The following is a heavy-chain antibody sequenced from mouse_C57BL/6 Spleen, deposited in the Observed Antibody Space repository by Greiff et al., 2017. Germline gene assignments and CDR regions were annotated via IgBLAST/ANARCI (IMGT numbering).Heavy chain of an antibody. CDR2: ISNGGGST. CDR1: GFTFSDYY. D-gene: IGHD1-1*01. J-gene: IGHJ4*01. V-gene: IGHV5-12*01. Sequence: EVNLVESGGGLVQPGGSLKLSCAASGFTFSDYYMYWVRQTPEKRLEWVAYISNGGGSTYYPDTVKGRFTISRDNAKNTLYLQMSRLKSEDTAMYYCARRDYYGSSYFYAMDYWGQGTSVTVSS. CDR3: ARRDYYGSSYFYAMDY.